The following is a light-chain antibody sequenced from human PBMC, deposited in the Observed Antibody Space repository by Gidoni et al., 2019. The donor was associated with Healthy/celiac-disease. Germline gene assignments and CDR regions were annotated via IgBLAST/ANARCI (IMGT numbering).Light chain of an antibody. J-gene: IGKJ5*01. CDR2: KAS. Sequence: DIQMTQSPSTLSASVGDRVTITCRASQSISNWLAWYQQKPGKAPKLLIYKASSLESGVPSRFSGSGSGTEFTLTISSLQPDDFATYYCQQYNNYSLTFGQGTRLEIK. CDR1: QSISNW. CDR3: QQYNNYSLT. V-gene: IGKV1-5*03.